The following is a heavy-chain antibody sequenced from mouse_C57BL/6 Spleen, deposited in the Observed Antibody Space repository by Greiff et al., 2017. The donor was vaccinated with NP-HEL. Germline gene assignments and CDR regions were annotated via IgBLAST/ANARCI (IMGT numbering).Heavy chain of an antibody. V-gene: IGHV5-17*01. D-gene: IGHD1-1*01. Sequence: EVHLVESGGGLVKPGGSLKLSCAASGFTFSDYGMHWVRQAPEKGLEWVAYISSGSSTIYSADTVQGRFTISSDNAKNTLFLQMTKLRSEDTAMYYCARSVYYYGGLDFDVWGTGTTVTVAS. CDR3: ARSVYYYGGLDFDV. CDR1: GFTFSDYG. CDR2: ISSGSSTI. J-gene: IGHJ1*03.